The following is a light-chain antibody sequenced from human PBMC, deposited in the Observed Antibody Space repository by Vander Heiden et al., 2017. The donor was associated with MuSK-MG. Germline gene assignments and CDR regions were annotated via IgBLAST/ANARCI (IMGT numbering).Light chain of an antibody. Sequence: TRCAATLAVSPGERAALSCRASQSVTSNLAWYQQKPGQAPRLLIHGASTRGTGIPGRVSGSGSGTQPTLTIRRRESEDIEVYTIQQWNYWHPGTFGQGTKVESK. CDR2: GAS. CDR1: QSVTSN. J-gene: IGKJ1*01. CDR3: QQWNYWHPGT. V-gene: IGKV3-15*01.